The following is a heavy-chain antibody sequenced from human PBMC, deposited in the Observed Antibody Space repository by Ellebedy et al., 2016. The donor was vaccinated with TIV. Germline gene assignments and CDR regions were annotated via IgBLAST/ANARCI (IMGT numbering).Heavy chain of an antibody. D-gene: IGHD3-10*01. CDR1: GYTFTGYY. CDR2: INPNSGGT. CDR3: ARQGKGSGSYYSYYYGMDV. V-gene: IGHV1-2*02. J-gene: IGHJ6*02. Sequence: AASVKVSCKASGYTFTGYYMHWVRQAPGQGLEWMGWINPNSGGTNYAQKFQGRVTMTRDTSISTAYMELSRLRSDDTAVYYCARQGKGSGSYYSYYYGMDVWGQGTTVTVSS.